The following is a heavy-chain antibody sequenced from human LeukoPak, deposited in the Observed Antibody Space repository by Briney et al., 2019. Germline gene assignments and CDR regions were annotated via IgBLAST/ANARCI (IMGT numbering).Heavy chain of an antibody. CDR1: GGSISSYY. Sequence: SETRSFTCTVYGGSISSYYCCWVRKPPRKGLEWIGEINHSGSTNYNPSLKSRVSISVDTSKNQFSLKLSSVTAADTAVYYCARGELIPFEYWRQGTLVTVSS. CDR2: INHSGST. V-gene: IGHV4-34*01. CDR3: ARGELIPFEY. D-gene: IGHD1-26*01. J-gene: IGHJ4*02.